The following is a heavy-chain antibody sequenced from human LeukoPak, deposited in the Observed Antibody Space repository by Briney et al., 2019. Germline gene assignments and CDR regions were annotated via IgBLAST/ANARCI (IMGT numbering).Heavy chain of an antibody. Sequence: ASVKVSCKVSGYTLTELSMHWVRQAPGKGLEWMGGFDPEDGETIYAQKFQGRVTMAEDTSTDTAYMELSSLRSEDTAVYYCATSLGVLYSSGWYYFDYWGQGTLVTVSS. J-gene: IGHJ4*02. CDR3: ATSLGVLYSSGWYYFDY. V-gene: IGHV1-24*01. CDR2: FDPEDGET. CDR1: GYTLTELS. D-gene: IGHD6-19*01.